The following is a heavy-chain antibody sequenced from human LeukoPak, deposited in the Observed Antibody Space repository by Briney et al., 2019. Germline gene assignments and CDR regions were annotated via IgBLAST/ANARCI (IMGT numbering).Heavy chain of an antibody. V-gene: IGHV5-51*01. CDR2: IYPGDSDT. Sequence: GGSLKISCKGSGYSFTSYWIGWVRQMPGKGLEWMGIIYPGDSDTRYSPSFQGQVTISADKSISTAYLQWSSLKASDTAMYYCAGSMVRGVIIPDYWGQGTLVTVSS. D-gene: IGHD3-10*01. CDR3: AGSMVRGVIIPDY. CDR1: GYSFTSYW. J-gene: IGHJ4*02.